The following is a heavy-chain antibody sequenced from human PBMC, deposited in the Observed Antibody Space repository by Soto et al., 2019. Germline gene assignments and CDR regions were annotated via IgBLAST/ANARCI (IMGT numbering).Heavy chain of an antibody. CDR3: ARGLWSFDY. J-gene: IGHJ4*02. Sequence: QVQLVESGGGVVQPGRSLRLSCAASGFTLSSYGMHWVRQAPGKGLEWVALIWYDGSNKYYADSVKGRFTISRDNSKNTLFLQMNSLRAEDTAVYYCARGLWSFDYWGQGTLVTVSS. D-gene: IGHD5-18*01. CDR2: IWYDGSNK. V-gene: IGHV3-33*01. CDR1: GFTLSSYG.